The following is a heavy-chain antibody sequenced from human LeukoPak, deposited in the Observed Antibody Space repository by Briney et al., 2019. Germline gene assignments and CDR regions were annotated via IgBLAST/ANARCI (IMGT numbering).Heavy chain of an antibody. D-gene: IGHD6-19*01. Sequence: GASLRLSCAASGFTFSSYAMSWVRQAPGKGLEWVSAISGSGGSTYYANSVKGRFTISRDNSKNTLYLQMNSLRAEDTAVYYCAKDPRWSSGWRSSNGDAFDIWGQGTMVTVSS. CDR1: GFTFSSYA. V-gene: IGHV3-23*01. J-gene: IGHJ3*02. CDR3: AKDPRWSSGWRSSNGDAFDI. CDR2: ISGSGGST.